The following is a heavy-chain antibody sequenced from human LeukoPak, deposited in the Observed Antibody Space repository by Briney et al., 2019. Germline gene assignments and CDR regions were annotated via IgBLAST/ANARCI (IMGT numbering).Heavy chain of an antibody. CDR2: IYLGGNT. Sequence: SETLSLTCAVSGGSISSINWGDGGRQTRGRGLEWIGEIYLGGNTHYNPSVKSRVTMSVDTSTNQFSLRVNSVTAADTAVYYCARAFYPPDFGFGRAPYYFDKWGRGTLVTVSS. D-gene: IGHD3-16*01. V-gene: IGHV4-4*02. CDR1: GGSISSINW. CDR3: ARAFYPPDFGFGRAPYYFDK. J-gene: IGHJ4*02.